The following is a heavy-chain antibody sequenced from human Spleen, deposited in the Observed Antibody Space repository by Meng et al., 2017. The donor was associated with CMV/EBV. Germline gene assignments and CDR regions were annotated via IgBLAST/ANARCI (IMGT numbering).Heavy chain of an antibody. CDR2: INPNRATT. D-gene: IGHD3-3*01. V-gene: IGHV1-2*02. J-gene: IGHJ4*02. CDR1: GYTFTDYY. CDR3: ARDLIFGVVTLDY. Sequence: CRTSGYTFTDYYLHWVRQAPGQGPEWMGWINPNRATTKYAQKFQGRVTMTRDTSSSTAYMELSRLRSDDTAVYFCARDLIFGVVTLDYWGQGTLVTVSS.